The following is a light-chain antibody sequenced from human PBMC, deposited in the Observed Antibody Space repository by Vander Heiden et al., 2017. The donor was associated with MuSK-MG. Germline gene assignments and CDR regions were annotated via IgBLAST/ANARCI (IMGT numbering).Light chain of an antibody. CDR2: KVS. CDR3: QAWDSSTVV. Sequence: YELTQPPSVSVSPGQPASITCSGDKWGDNDSCWHQQKPAQSLVLVIYKVSKRASVNPECFSGSHSGTTATLTIGGTEAVDDDYYDWQAWDSSTVVFGGGTKLTVL. J-gene: IGLJ2*01. CDR1: KWGDND. V-gene: IGLV3-1*01.